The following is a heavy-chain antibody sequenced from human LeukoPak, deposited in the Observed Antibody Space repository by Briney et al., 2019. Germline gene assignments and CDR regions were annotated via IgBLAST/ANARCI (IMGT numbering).Heavy chain of an antibody. J-gene: IGHJ3*02. CDR2: ISYDGSNK. Sequence: GGSLRLSCAASGFTFSSYAMHWVRQAPGKGLEWVAVISYDGSNKYYADSMKGRFTISRDNSKNTLYLQMNSLRAEDTAVYYCARGGSYLSAFDIWGQGTMVTVSS. V-gene: IGHV3-30*14. D-gene: IGHD1-26*01. CDR1: GFTFSSYA. CDR3: ARGGSYLSAFDI.